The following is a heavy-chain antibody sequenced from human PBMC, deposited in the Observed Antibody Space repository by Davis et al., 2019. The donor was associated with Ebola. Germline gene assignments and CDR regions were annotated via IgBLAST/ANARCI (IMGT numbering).Heavy chain of an antibody. V-gene: IGHV4-31*03. Sequence: PSETLSLTCTVSGGSISRGGSYWTWLRQHPGKGLEWIGYIYYGGSTYYKPSLKSRVTISLDTSKNQFSLNLYSVTAADTAVYYCARDLRYDSSGYDYYFYMDVWGKGTTVTVSS. CDR1: GGSISRGGSY. CDR2: IYYGGST. D-gene: IGHD3-22*01. J-gene: IGHJ6*03. CDR3: ARDLRYDSSGYDYYFYMDV.